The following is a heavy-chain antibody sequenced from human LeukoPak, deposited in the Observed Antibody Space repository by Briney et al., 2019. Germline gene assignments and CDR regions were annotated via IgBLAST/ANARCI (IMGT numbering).Heavy chain of an antibody. CDR2: IYYSGST. CDR3: AGSGRDQASTDV. D-gene: IGHD6-19*01. J-gene: IGHJ6*04. V-gene: IGHV4-59*01. CDR1: GGSISSYY. Sequence: SETLSLTCTVSGGSISSYYWSWIRQPPGKGLEWIGYIYYSGSTNYNPSLKSRVTISVDTSKNQFSLKLSSVTAADTAVYYCAGSGRDQASTDVWGKGATVTVSS.